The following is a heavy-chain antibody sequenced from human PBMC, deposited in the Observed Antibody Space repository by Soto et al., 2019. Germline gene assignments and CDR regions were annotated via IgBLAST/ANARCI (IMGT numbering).Heavy chain of an antibody. D-gene: IGHD2-2*02. CDR3: ARVLVEGVVGPAAIPAYYYYYGMDV. CDR2: INHSGST. Sequence: QVQLQQWGAGLLKPSETLSLTCAVYGGSFSGYYWSWIRQPPGQGLEWIGEINHSGSTNYNPSLKRRVTISVVSSKTQFSMKLSSVTAADTAVYYCARVLVEGVVGPAAIPAYYYYYGMDVWGQGTTVTVSS. J-gene: IGHJ6*02. CDR1: GGSFSGYY. V-gene: IGHV4-34*01.